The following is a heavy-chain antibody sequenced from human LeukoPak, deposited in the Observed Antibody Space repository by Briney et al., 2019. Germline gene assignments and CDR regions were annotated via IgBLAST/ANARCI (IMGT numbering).Heavy chain of an antibody. D-gene: IGHD6-19*01. Sequence: PGGSLRLSCVGSGFIFGKYAMTWVRQAPGKGLEWVSTISGGGDSTWNADSVKGRFTVSRDNSKNTLYLQMNSLRAEDTAVYYCAKDIAVAGQDYWGQGTLVTVSS. CDR2: ISGGGDST. J-gene: IGHJ4*02. CDR1: GFIFGKYA. CDR3: AKDIAVAGQDY. V-gene: IGHV3-23*01.